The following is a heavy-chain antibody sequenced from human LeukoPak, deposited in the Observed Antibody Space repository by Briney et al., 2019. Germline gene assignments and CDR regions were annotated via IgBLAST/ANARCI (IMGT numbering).Heavy chain of an antibody. CDR2: ISSNGDST. CDR1: GFSFSNYA. J-gene: IGHJ4*02. D-gene: IGHD1-26*01. V-gene: IGHV3-64*01. CDR3: ARFSAATDDC. Sequence: GGSLRLSCAASGFSFSNYAMHWVRQALGKGLEYVSAISSNGDSTYYANSVKGRFTVSRDNSKNTLYLQMGSLRAEDMAVYYCARFSAATDDCWGQGTLVTVSS.